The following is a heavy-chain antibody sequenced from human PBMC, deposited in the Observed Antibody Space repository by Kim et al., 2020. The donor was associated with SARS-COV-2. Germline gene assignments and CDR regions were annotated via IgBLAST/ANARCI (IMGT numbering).Heavy chain of an antibody. Sequence: GGSLRLSCAASGFTFSSKAMTWVRQAPGEGLEWVSHISGSGDNTFYADSVKGRFTISRDNSKNTLYLQMSSLRAEDTAVYYCAKYGSASNDYWGQGTLVAVSS. V-gene: IGHV3-23*01. CDR2: ISGSGDNT. CDR1: GFTFSSKA. J-gene: IGHJ4*02. CDR3: AKYGSASNDY. D-gene: IGHD3-10*01.